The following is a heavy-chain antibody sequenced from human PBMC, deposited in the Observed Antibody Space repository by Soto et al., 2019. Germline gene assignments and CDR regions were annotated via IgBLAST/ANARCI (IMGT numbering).Heavy chain of an antibody. Sequence: SETLSLTCTVSGGSISSYYWSWIRQPPGKGLEWIGYIYYSGSTNYNPSLKSRVTISVDTSKNQFSLKLSSVTAADTAVYYCARLSGVPRVFDPWGQGTLVTVSS. CDR3: ARLSGVPRVFDP. CDR2: IYYSGST. J-gene: IGHJ5*02. V-gene: IGHV4-59*08. D-gene: IGHD7-27*01. CDR1: GGSISSYY.